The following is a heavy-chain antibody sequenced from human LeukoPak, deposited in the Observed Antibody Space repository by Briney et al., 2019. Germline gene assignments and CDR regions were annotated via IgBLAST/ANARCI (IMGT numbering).Heavy chain of an antibody. V-gene: IGHV4-4*09. CDR1: GGSISSYY. CDR2: IYTSGST. Sequence: SETLSLTCTVSGGSISSYYWSWIRQPPGKGLEWIGYIYTSGSTNHNPSLKSRVTISVDTSKNQFSLKLSSVTAADTAVYYCARVIRNYDFWSSSYYMDVWGKGTTVTVSS. D-gene: IGHD3-3*01. CDR3: ARVIRNYDFWSSSYYMDV. J-gene: IGHJ6*03.